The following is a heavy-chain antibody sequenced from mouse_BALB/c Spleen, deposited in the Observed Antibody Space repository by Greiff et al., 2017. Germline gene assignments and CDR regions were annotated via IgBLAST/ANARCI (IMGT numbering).Heavy chain of an antibody. Sequence: DVQLQESGPGLVKPSQSLSLTCSVTGYSITSGYYWNWIRQFPGNKLEWMGYISYSGSTSYNPSLKSRISITRDTSKNQFFLQLNSVTTEDTATYYCANVGSSSPFAYWGQGTLVTVSA. D-gene: IGHD1-1*01. CDR1: GYSITSGYY. CDR3: ANVGSSSPFAY. V-gene: IGHV3-2*02. J-gene: IGHJ3*01. CDR2: ISYSGST.